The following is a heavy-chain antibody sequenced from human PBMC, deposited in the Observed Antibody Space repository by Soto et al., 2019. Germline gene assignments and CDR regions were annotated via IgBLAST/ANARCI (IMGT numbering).Heavy chain of an antibody. CDR3: ARDVWETNSMYSGLDV. D-gene: IGHD1-26*01. Sequence: PGGSLRLSCAASGFTFSSYAMSWVRLAPGKGLEWVSGITGSGAITYYTDSVKGRFTISRDNSKNTLYLQMHSLRAEDTAVYYCARDVWETNSMYSGLDVWGRGTTVTVSS. CDR2: ITGSGAIT. CDR1: GFTFSSYA. J-gene: IGHJ6*02. V-gene: IGHV3-23*01.